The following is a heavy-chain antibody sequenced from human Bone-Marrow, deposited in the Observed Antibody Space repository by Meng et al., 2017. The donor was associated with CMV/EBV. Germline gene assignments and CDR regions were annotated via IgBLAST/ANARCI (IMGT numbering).Heavy chain of an antibody. CDR2: IIPILGIA. J-gene: IGHJ6*02. V-gene: IGHV1-69*10. D-gene: IGHD2-2*01. Sequence: SVKVSCKASGGTFSSYAISWVRQAPGQGLEWMGGIIPILGIANYAQKFQGRVTITADKSTSTAYMELSSLRSEDTAVYYCASDHCSSTSCLYYYYYGMDVWGQGTTVTVSS. CDR3: ASDHCSSTSCLYYYYYGMDV. CDR1: GGTFSSYA.